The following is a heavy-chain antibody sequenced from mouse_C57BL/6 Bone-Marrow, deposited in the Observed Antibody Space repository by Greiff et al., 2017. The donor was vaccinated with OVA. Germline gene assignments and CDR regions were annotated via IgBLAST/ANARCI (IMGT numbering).Heavy chain of an antibody. CDR1: GYTFTIYW. CDR2: IHPNSGST. V-gene: IGHV1-64*01. CDR3: ARSMGGAMDY. Sequence: VQLQQPGAELVKPGASVKLSCKASGYTFTIYWMHWVKQRPGQGLEWIGMIHPNSGSTNYNEKFKSKATLTVDKSSSTAYMQLSSLTSEDSAVYYCARSMGGAMDYWGQGTSVTVSS. D-gene: IGHD2-10*02. J-gene: IGHJ4*01.